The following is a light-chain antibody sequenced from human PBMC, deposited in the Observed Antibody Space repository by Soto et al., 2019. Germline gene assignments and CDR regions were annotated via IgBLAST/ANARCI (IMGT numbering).Light chain of an antibody. J-gene: IGKJ1*01. Sequence: VTLTCRSAQGLNSRLAWYQQKTGKAPKLLIYHASSFESGIPSRFSGSGSVAEFALTISSLQPDGFATYYCQQYNSYRTFGQGTKVDIK. CDR1: QGLNSR. CDR2: HAS. CDR3: QQYNSYRT. V-gene: IGKV1-5*01.